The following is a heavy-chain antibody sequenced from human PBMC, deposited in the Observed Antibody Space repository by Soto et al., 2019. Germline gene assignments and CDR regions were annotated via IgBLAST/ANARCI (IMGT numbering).Heavy chain of an antibody. CDR1: GGSFSGYY. D-gene: IGHD3-22*01. Sequence: SETLSLTCAVYGGSFSGYYWSWIRQPPGKGLEWIGEINHSGSTNYNPSLKSRVTISVDTSKNQFSLKLSSVTAADTAVYYCASEPHYYYDSSGYFRRNWFDPRGQGSLVTVSS. J-gene: IGHJ5*02. V-gene: IGHV4-34*01. CDR2: INHSGST. CDR3: ASEPHYYYDSSGYFRRNWFDP.